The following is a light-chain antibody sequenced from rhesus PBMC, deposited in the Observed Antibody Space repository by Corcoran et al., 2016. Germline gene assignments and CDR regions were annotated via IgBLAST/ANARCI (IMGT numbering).Light chain of an antibody. CDR1: ENVNNY. CDR3: QHSYGTPFT. J-gene: IGKJ3*01. V-gene: IGKV1-74*01. Sequence: DIQMTQSPSSLSASVGDRVTITCRASENVNNYLPWYQQKPGKAPKLLIYKASTLQSGVPSRFSGSGSGTDFTLTISSLQPEDVSTYYCQHSYGTPFTFGPGTKLDIK. CDR2: KAS.